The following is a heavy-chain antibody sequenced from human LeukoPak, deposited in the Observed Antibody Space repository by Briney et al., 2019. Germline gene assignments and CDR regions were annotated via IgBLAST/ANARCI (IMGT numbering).Heavy chain of an antibody. CDR2: ITYDGSNK. D-gene: IGHD3-9*01. CDR1: GFTFSSYA. Sequence: PGGSLRLSCAASGFTFSSYAMHWVRQAPGKGLEWVAVITYDGSNKYYADSVKGRFTISRDNSKNTLYLQMNSLRAEDTAVYYCARESLAYYDILTGPISTVTNYEMEYWGQGTLVTVSS. J-gene: IGHJ4*02. CDR3: ARESLAYYDILTGPISTVTNYEMEY. V-gene: IGHV3-30-3*01.